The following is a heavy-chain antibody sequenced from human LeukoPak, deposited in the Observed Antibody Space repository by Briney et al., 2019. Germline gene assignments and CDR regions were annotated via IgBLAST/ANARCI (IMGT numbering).Heavy chain of an antibody. V-gene: IGHV4-59*08. CDR2: IYYSGST. Sequence: PSETLSLTCTVSGGSISSYYRSWIRQPPGKGLEWIGYIYYSGSTNYNPSLKSRVTISVDTSKNQFSLKLSSVTAADTAVYYCARHSLLRYFDWPRDWYFDLWGRGTLVTVSS. CDR1: GGSISSYY. CDR3: ARHSLLRYFDWPRDWYFDL. D-gene: IGHD3-9*01. J-gene: IGHJ2*01.